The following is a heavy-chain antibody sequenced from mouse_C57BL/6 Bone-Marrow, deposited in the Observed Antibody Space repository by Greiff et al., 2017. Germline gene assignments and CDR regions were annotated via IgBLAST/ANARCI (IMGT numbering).Heavy chain of an antibody. Sequence: VQLVESGAELARPGASVKLSCKASGYTFTSYGISWVKQRTGQGLEWIGEIYPRSGNTYYNEKFKGKATLTADKSSSTAYMELRSLTSEDSAVYFCARPGYYYGPWFAYWGQGTLVTVSA. CDR2: IYPRSGNT. CDR1: GYTFTSYG. D-gene: IGHD1-1*01. CDR3: ARPGYYYGPWFAY. J-gene: IGHJ3*01. V-gene: IGHV1-81*01.